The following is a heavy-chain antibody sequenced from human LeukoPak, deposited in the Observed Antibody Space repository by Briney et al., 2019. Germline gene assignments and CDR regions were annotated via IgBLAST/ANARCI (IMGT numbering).Heavy chain of an antibody. Sequence: SETLSLTCTVSGGSISSSSYYWGWIRQPPGKGLEWIGSIYYSGSTYYNPSLKSRVTISVDTSKNQFSLKLSSVTAADTAVYYCARGTIFGVVTGFDPWGQGTLVTVSS. J-gene: IGHJ5*02. D-gene: IGHD3-3*01. CDR2: IYYSGST. CDR3: ARGTIFGVVTGFDP. CDR1: GGSISSSSYY. V-gene: IGHV4-39*07.